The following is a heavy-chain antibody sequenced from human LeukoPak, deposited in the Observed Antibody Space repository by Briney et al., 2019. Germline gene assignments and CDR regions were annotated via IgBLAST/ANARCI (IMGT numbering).Heavy chain of an antibody. CDR1: GGSISSNTYY. CDR3: ANSGSYFSLSSNFDY. V-gene: IGHV4-39*07. D-gene: IGHD1-26*01. Sequence: PSETLSLTCTVSGGSISSNTYYWGWIRQPPGKGLEWIGSIYYSGSTYYNPSLKSRVTISIDTSKNQFSLKLSSVTAADTAVYYCANSGSYFSLSSNFDYWGQGTLVTVSS. J-gene: IGHJ4*02. CDR2: IYYSGST.